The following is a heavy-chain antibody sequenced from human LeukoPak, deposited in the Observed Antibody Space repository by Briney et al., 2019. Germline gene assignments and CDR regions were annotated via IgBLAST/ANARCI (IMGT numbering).Heavy chain of an antibody. V-gene: IGHV3-7*01. CDR2: INQDGSLK. Sequence: GGSLRLSCVTSGFTFSRYWLEWVRQAPGKGLEWMANINQDGSLKNYVDSVKGRFTISRDNAKNSLYLQMSSLRAEDTAVYYCTKYPDNSGYSDYWGQGTLLTVSS. D-gene: IGHD3-22*01. CDR3: TKYPDNSGYSDY. J-gene: IGHJ4*02. CDR1: GFTFSRYW.